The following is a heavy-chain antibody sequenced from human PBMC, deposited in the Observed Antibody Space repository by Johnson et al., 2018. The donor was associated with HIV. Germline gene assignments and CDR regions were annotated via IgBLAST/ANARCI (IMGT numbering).Heavy chain of an antibody. V-gene: IGHV3-74*02. J-gene: IGHJ3*02. CDR3: AKRVGATGGAFDI. CDR2: INTDGSST. D-gene: IGHD1-26*01. CDR1: GFTFNNYW. Sequence: VQLVESGGGLVQPGGSLRLSCAASGFTFNNYWMHWVRLGPGTGLMWVSHINTDGSSTIYADSVKGRFTISRDNAKNSLYLQMNSLRAEDTAVYYCAKRVGATGGAFDIWGQGTMVTVSS.